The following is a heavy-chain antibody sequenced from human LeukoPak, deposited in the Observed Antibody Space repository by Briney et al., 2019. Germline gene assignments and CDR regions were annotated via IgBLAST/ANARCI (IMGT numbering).Heavy chain of an antibody. CDR1: GYSISSGYY. CDR3: AREKYSYGFYLDYYMDV. V-gene: IGHV4-38-2*02. D-gene: IGHD5-18*01. J-gene: IGHJ6*03. Sequence: PSETLSLTCTVSGYSISSGYYWSWIRQPPGKGLEWIGEINHSGSTNYNPSLKSRVTISVDTSKNQFSLKLSSVTAADTAVYYCAREKYSYGFYLDYYMDVWGKGTTVTISS. CDR2: INHSGST.